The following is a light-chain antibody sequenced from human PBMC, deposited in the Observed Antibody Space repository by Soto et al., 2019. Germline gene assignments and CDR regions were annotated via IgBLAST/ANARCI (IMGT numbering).Light chain of an antibody. Sequence: EIVLTQSPGTLSLSPGERATLSCRASQSVSSTYLAWYQQKFGQAPRLLIYGASSRATGIPDRFSGSGSGSDFTLTISRLEPEDCAVYYCQQYGSSSWTFGQGTKV. J-gene: IGKJ1*01. CDR1: QSVSSTY. CDR3: QQYGSSSWT. V-gene: IGKV3-20*01. CDR2: GAS.